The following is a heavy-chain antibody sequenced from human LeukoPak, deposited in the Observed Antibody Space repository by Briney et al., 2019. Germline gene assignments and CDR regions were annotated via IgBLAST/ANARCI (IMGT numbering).Heavy chain of an antibody. J-gene: IGHJ3*02. D-gene: IGHD2-15*01. CDR3: ARESAYCSGGSCYHDAFDI. V-gene: IGHV1-69*05. CDR1: GGTFSSYA. Sequence: SVKVSCKASGGTFSSYAISWVRQAPGQGLEWMGRIIPIFGTANYAQKFQGRVTITTDESTSTAYMELRSLRSEDTAVYYCARESAYCSGGSCYHDAFDIWGQGTMVTVSS. CDR2: IIPIFGTA.